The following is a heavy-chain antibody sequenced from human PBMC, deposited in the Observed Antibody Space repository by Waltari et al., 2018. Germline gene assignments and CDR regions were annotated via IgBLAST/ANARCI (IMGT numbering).Heavy chain of an antibody. V-gene: IGHV4-30-2*01. CDR1: GGSTSSGGYS. CDR2: IYHSGST. Sequence: QLQLQESGSGLVQPSQTLSLTCAVPGGSTSSGGYSWSWIRQPPGKGLEWIGYIYHSGSTYYNPSLKSRVTISVDRSKNQFSLKLSSVTAADTAVYYCARGEWRRWLQPRGLSWFDPWGQGTLVTVSS. J-gene: IGHJ5*02. CDR3: ARGEWRRWLQPRGLSWFDP. D-gene: IGHD5-12*01.